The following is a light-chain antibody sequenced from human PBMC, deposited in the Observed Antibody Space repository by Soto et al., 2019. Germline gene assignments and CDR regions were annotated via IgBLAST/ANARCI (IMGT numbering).Light chain of an antibody. CDR3: VSFTSSTTYV. CDR2: DVA. J-gene: IGLJ1*01. CDR1: SSDVGGSNF. Sequence: LTQPASVSASLGQSITISCTGTSSDVGGSNFVSWYQQHPGKPPKLIIYDVATRPSGVSNRFSGSKSGSTASLIISRLQTEEEADYYCVSFTSSTTYVFGSGTKVTVL. V-gene: IGLV2-14*03.